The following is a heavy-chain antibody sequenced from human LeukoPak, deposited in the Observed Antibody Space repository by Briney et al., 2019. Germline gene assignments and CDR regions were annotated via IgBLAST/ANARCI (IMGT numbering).Heavy chain of an antibody. CDR3: ARRRRGYYGYEDAFDI. Sequence: KTSETLSLTCTVSGGSIRSYYWSWIRQPPGKGLEWLGYIYYSGSTNYNPSLKSRVTISVHTSKNQFSLKLSSVTAADAAVYYCARRRRGYYGYEDAFDIWGQGTMVTVSS. V-gene: IGHV4-59*08. CDR1: GGSIRSYY. CDR2: IYYSGST. D-gene: IGHD5-12*01. J-gene: IGHJ3*02.